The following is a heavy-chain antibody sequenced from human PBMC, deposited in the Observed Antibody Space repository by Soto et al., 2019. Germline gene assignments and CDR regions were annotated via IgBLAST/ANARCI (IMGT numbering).Heavy chain of an antibody. D-gene: IGHD1-26*01. V-gene: IGHV3-30*03. CDR2: ISYDGSNK. CDR3: ARSPYSVSYLAYFDY. Sequence: QVQLVESGGGVVQPGRSLRLSCAASGFTFSSYGMHWVRQAPGKGLEWVAVISYDGSNKYYADSVKGRFTISRDNSENTLYLQMNSLRAEDTAVYYCARSPYSVSYLAYFDYWGQGTLVTVSS. CDR1: GFTFSSYG. J-gene: IGHJ4*02.